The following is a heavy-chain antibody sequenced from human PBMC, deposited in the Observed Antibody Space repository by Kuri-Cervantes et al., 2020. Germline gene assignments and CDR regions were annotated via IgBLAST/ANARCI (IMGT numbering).Heavy chain of an antibody. V-gene: IGHV3-23*01. J-gene: IGHJ4*02. CDR3: AKDTGLGSFDY. CDR1: GFTFSSYA. CDR2: ISGSGGST. Sequence: LSLTCAASGFTFSSYAMSWVRQAPGKGLEWVSAISGSGGSTYYADSVKGRFTISRDNSKNTLYLQMNSLRAEDTAVYYCAKDTGLGSFDYWGQGTLVTVSS. D-gene: IGHD2-8*02.